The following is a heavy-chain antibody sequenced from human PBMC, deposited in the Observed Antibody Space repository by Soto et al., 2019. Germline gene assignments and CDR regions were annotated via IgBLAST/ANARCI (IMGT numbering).Heavy chain of an antibody. CDR1: SGSISSSNW. CDR2: IYHSGST. D-gene: IGHD2-15*01. Sequence: QAQLQESGPGLVKPSGTLSLTCAVSSGSISSSNWWSWVRQPPGKGLEWIGEIYHSGSTNYNPSLKSRVTMSVDKSKYQFSLKWSSVTAADTAVYYCARADCSGGSCYSSANWFDPWGQGTLVTVSS. V-gene: IGHV4-4*02. J-gene: IGHJ5*02. CDR3: ARADCSGGSCYSSANWFDP.